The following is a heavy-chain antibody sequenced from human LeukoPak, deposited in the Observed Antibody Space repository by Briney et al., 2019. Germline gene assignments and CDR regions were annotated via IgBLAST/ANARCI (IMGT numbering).Heavy chain of an antibody. J-gene: IGHJ4*02. D-gene: IGHD3-16*01. V-gene: IGHV1-2*02. CDR2: IDPKSGAT. CDR1: GHTFTDYY. CDR3: ATLGGHSLAAQNGY. Sequence: ASVKVSCKASGHTFTDYYWHWVRQAPGQGLEWMGWIDPKSGATSYAQKFQGRVTMTRDTSITTAYMELTRLRSDDTTIYYCATLGGHSLAAQNGYWGQGTLVTVSS.